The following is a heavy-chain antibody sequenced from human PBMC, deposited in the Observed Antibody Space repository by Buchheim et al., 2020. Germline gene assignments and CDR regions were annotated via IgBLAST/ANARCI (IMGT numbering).Heavy chain of an antibody. CDR2: INPIFGTS. CDR3: AGECSGGGCHLVFYGVDV. CDR1: GGTFTNYG. V-gene: IGHV1-69*12. Sequence: QVRLVQSGAEVKRPGSSVKVSCKASGGTFTNYGISWVRQAPGQGLEWMGGINPIFGTSDYAKKFQDRVTITADESTRTAYMEMSSLRSADTAVCYCAGECSGGGCHLVFYGVDVWGQGTT. D-gene: IGHD2-15*01. J-gene: IGHJ6*02.